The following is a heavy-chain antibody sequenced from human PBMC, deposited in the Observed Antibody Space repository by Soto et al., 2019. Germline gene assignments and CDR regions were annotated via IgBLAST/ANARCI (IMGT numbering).Heavy chain of an antibody. CDR2: INSDGSSI. Sequence: HPVGALRLSCAASGFTFSRHWMHWVRQAPGKGLVWVSRINSDGSSINYADSVKGRFTISRDNAKNTLYLQMNSLRAEDTAVYYCARVGDGYDVFDIWGQGTMVTVSS. V-gene: IGHV3-74*01. J-gene: IGHJ3*02. D-gene: IGHD3-16*01. CDR1: GFTFSRHW. CDR3: ARVGDGYDVFDI.